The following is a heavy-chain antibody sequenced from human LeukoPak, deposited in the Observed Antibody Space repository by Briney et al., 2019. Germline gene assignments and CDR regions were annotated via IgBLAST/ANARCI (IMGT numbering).Heavy chain of an antibody. CDR2: MTEGGAT. CDR1: GFTLSSSA. V-gene: IGHV3-23*01. J-gene: IGHJ4*02. D-gene: IGHD3-22*01. CDR3: AKLLLD. Sequence: GGSLRFSCAASGFTLSSSAMSWVRQAPGKGLEWVSVMTEGGATYYADSVRGRFTISRDNSKNMLYLQMNSLRAEDTAVYYCAKLLLDWGQGTLVTVSS.